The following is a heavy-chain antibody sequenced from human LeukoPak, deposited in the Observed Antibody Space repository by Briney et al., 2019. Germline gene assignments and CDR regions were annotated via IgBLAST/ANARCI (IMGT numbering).Heavy chain of an antibody. CDR3: ARHQGQWLDGYYGMDV. J-gene: IGHJ6*04. D-gene: IGHD6-19*01. CDR1: GYSFTSSW. Sequence: GESLKSSCKGSGYSFTSSWIGWLRQMPGKGLEWMGNIYPGDSDTRYSPSFQGQVTISADKSISTAYLQWSSLKASDTAMYYCARHQGQWLDGYYGMDVWGKGTTVTVSS. CDR2: IYPGDSDT. V-gene: IGHV5-51*01.